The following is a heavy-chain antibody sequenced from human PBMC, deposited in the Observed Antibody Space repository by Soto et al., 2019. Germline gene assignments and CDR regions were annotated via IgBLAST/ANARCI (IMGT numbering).Heavy chain of an antibody. D-gene: IGHD1-1*01. Sequence: QVQRVQSGAEVKKPGASVKVSCKASGYTFTSYGISWVRQAPGQGLEWRGWISAYNGNTNYAQKPQGRVTMTTDTSTRTADMGLRSLRTDNAAVYFYARVPPRDWKQPRRDAFDIWGRGTMVTVSS. CDR3: ARVPPRDWKQPRRDAFDI. J-gene: IGHJ3*02. V-gene: IGHV1-18*01. CDR2: ISAYNGNT. CDR1: GYTFTSYG.